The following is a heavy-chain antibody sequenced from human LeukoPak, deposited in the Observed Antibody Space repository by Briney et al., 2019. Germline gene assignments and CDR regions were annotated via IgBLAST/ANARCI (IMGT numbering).Heavy chain of an antibody. CDR3: ARIAYGSGSYYFDY. CDR1: GFTFSSYG. V-gene: IGHV3-33*01. CDR2: IWYDGSNK. J-gene: IGHJ4*02. D-gene: IGHD3-10*01. Sequence: GGSLRLSCAASGFTFSSYGMHWVRQAPGKGLEWVAVIWYDGSNKYYADSVKGRFTISRDNSKNTLYPQMNSLRAEDTAVYYCARIAYGSGSYYFDYWGQGTLVTVSS.